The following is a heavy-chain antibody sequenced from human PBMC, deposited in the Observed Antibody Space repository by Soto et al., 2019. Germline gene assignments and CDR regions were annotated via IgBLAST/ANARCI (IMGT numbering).Heavy chain of an antibody. CDR1: GGSFSGYY. CDR3: DRGQSSDPCFDY. V-gene: IGHV4-34*01. CDR2: INPDGAT. J-gene: IGHJ4*02. Sequence: SETLSLTCAVYGGSFSGYYWDWIRQPPGKGLEWIGEINPDGATNYTPSPRGRVTISIDTSRNSIYLKLSPVTAAETAVYYCDRGQSSDPCFDYWGQGALVTVSS.